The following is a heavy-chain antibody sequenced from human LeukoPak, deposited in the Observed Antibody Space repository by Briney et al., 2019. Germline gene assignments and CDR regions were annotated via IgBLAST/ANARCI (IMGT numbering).Heavy chain of an antibody. CDR1: GYTLTELS. D-gene: IGHD3-3*01. CDR3: ATVGRRDDTIFGVVITNYFDY. J-gene: IGHJ4*02. CDR2: FDPEDGET. Sequence: GASVKVSCKVSGYTLTELSMHWVRQAPGKGLEWMGGFDPEDGETIYAQKFQGRVTMTEDTSTDTAYMELSSLRSEDTAVYYCATVGRRDDTIFGVVITNYFDYWGQGTLVTVSS. V-gene: IGHV1-24*01.